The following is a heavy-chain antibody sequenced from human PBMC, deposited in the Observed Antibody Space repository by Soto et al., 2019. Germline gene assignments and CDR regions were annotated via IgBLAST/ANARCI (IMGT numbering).Heavy chain of an antibody. D-gene: IGHD3-9*01. CDR2: FNAGNGNT. V-gene: IGHV1-3*01. CDR1: GYTFTSYA. CDR3: ARDGRYFDGLQTETDDAFDI. Sequence: QVQLVQSGAEVKKPGASVKVSCKASGYTFTSYAMHWVRQAPGQRLEWMGWFNAGNGNTKYSQKFQGRVTITRDTSASTAYMELSSLRSEDTAVYYCARDGRYFDGLQTETDDAFDIWGQGTMVTVSS. J-gene: IGHJ3*02.